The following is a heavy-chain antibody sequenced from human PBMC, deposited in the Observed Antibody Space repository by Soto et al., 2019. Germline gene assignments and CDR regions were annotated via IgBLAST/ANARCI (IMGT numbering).Heavy chain of an antibody. J-gene: IGHJ4*02. CDR3: ARGGGRYDFWSGYYTAPSPFDY. Sequence: TLSLTCTVSGGSISSGGYYWSWIRKHPGKGLEWIGYIYYSGSTYYNPSLKSRVTISVDTSKNQFSLKLSSVTAADTAVYYCARGGGRYDFWSGYYTAPSPFDYWGQGTLVTVSS. V-gene: IGHV4-31*03. CDR1: GGSISSGGYY. CDR2: IYYSGST. D-gene: IGHD3-3*01.